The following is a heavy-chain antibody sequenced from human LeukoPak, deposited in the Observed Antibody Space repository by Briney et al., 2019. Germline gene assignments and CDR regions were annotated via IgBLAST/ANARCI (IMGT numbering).Heavy chain of an antibody. CDR1: GFTFSTYA. CDR2: ISDSGDIP. V-gene: IGHV3-23*01. Sequence: GGSLRLSCAVSGFTFSTYAMSWVRQAPGKGLEWVSGISDSGDIPYYADSVKGRFTISRNNSKNTLYLQMNSLRPEDTAVYYCAKDRAGYSGARGFDYWGQGTLVIVSS. CDR3: AKDRAGYSGARGFDY. J-gene: IGHJ4*02. D-gene: IGHD5-12*01.